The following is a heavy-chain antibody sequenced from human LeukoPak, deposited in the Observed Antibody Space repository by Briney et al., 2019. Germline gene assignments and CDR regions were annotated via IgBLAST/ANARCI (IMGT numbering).Heavy chain of an antibody. J-gene: IGHJ4*02. V-gene: IGHV4-4*07. CDR1: GGSISSQY. Sequence: SETLSLTCSVSGGSISSQYWSWIRQPAGKGLEWIGRIYTSGNTNYNPSLKSRVTMSIDTSKKQFSLKLNSVTAADTAVYYCAREEGYRPFDYWGQGTLVTVSS. CDR3: AREEGYRPFDY. CDR2: IYTSGNT. D-gene: IGHD3-16*02.